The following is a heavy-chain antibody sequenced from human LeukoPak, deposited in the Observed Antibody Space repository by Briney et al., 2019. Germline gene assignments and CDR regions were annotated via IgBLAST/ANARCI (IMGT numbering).Heavy chain of an antibody. J-gene: IGHJ6*03. D-gene: IGHD3-3*01. CDR2: MNPNSGNT. CDR1: GYTFTSYD. V-gene: IGHV1-8*03. Sequence: ASVKVSCKGSGYTFTSYDINWVRQATGQGLEWMGWMNPNSGNTGYAQKFQGRVTITRNTSISTAYMELSSLRSEDTAVYYCARYSAIFGVVPRDYYYMDVWGKGTTVTVSS. CDR3: ARYSAIFGVVPRDYYYMDV.